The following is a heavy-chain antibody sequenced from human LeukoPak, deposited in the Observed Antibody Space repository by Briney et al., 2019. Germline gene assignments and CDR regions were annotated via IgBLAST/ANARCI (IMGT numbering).Heavy chain of an antibody. CDR3: ARDLEYYYDSSGYGDY. CDR2: IKQDGSEK. D-gene: IGHD3-22*01. J-gene: IGHJ4*02. Sequence: GGSLRLSCAASGFTFSSYWMSWVRQAPGKGLEWVANIKQDGSEKYYVDSVKGRFTISRDNAKNSLYLQMNGLRAEDTAVYYCARDLEYYYDSSGYGDYWGQGTLVTVSS. V-gene: IGHV3-7*03. CDR1: GFTFSSYW.